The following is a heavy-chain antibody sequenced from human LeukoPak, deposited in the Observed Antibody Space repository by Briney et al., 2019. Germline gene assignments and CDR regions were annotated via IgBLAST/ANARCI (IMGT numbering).Heavy chain of an antibody. CDR3: ARDSSSSGEFWFDP. CDR2: ISAYNGNT. D-gene: IGHD6-6*01. Sequence: ASMKVPCKASGYTFTSYGISWVRQAPGQGLEWMGWISAYNGNTNYAQKLQGRVTMTTDTSTSTAYMELSSLRSEDTAVYYCARDSSSSGEFWFDPWGQGTLVTVSS. V-gene: IGHV1-18*01. CDR1: GYTFTSYG. J-gene: IGHJ5*02.